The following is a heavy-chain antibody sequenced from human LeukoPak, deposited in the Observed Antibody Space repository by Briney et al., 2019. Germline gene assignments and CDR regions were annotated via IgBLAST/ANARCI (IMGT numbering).Heavy chain of an antibody. CDR3: ARDGGVPAAMWRIFDY. V-gene: IGHV1-18*03. CDR2: ISAYNGNT. CDR1: GYTFTIYG. D-gene: IGHD2-2*01. J-gene: IGHJ4*02. Sequence: GASVKLSCKASGYTFTIYGISWVRHAPGQGLEWMGWISAYNGNTNYAQKLQGRVTMTTDTSTSTAYMELRSLRSDVMAVYYCARDGGVPAAMWRIFDYWGQGTLVTVSS.